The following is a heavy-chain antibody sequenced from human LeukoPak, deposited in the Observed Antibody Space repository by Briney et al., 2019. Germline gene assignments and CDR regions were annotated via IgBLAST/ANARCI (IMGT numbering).Heavy chain of an antibody. CDR1: GFTFSSYS. CDR2: ISSSSSYI. V-gene: IGHV3-21*01. Sequence: GGSLRLSCAASGFTFSSYSMNWVRQAPGKGLEWVSSISSSSSYIYYADSVKGRFTISRDNAKNSLYLQMNSLRAEDTAVYYCARDSGQLADAFDIWGQGTMVTVSS. D-gene: IGHD6-13*01. J-gene: IGHJ3*02. CDR3: ARDSGQLADAFDI.